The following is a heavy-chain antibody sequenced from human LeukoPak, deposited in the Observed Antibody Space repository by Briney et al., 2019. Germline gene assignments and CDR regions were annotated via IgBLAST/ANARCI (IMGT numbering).Heavy chain of an antibody. V-gene: IGHV4-4*09. Sequence: KSSETLSLTCTVSDGSMSPYYWSWIRHAPGKGLEWIGYTFSSGGTNFNPSLKSRVTMSVDTPKNQFYLRLTSVTAADTGVYYCARQPFPLREDHSDFWGQGALVTVSS. J-gene: IGHJ4*02. CDR2: TFSSGGT. CDR3: ARQPFPLREDHSDF. D-gene: IGHD3-16*01. CDR1: DGSMSPYY.